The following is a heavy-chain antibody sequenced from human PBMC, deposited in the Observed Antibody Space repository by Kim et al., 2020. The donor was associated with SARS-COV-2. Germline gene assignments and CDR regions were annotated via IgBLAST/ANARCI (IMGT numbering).Heavy chain of an antibody. D-gene: IGHD3-10*01. Sequence: GGSLRLSCAASGFTFSGYYMTWIRQAPGKGLEWVSYISGSGSSTYYADSVKGRFTISRDNAKNTLYLQMNSLRVEDTAVYYCAKGRWFGDYGGSWFYPWG. CDR1: GFTFSGYY. CDR2: ISGSGSST. CDR3: AKGRWFGDYGGSWFYP. V-gene: IGHV3-11*01. J-gene: IGHJ5*02.